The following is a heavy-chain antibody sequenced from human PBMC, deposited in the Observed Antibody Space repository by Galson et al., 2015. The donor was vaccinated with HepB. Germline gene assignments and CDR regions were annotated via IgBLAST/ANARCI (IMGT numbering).Heavy chain of an antibody. CDR2: IYYSGST. CDR1: GGSISSGGYY. V-gene: IGHV4-31*03. D-gene: IGHD6-13*01. CDR3: ARGDSSSWYADFDY. J-gene: IGHJ4*02. Sequence: TLSLTCTVSGGSISSGGYYWSWIRQHPGKGLEWIGYIYYSGSTYYNPSLKSRVTISVDTSKNQFSLKLSSVTAADTAVYYCARGDSSSWYADFDYWGQGTLVTVS.